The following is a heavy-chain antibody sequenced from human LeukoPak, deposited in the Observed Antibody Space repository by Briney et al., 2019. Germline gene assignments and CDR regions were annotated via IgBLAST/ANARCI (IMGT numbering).Heavy chain of an antibody. V-gene: IGHV4-34*01. CDR1: GGSFSGYY. Sequence: SETLSLTCAVYGGSFSGYYWSWIRQPPGKGLEWIGEINHSGSTNYNPSLKSRVTISVDTSKNQFSLKLSSVTAADTAVYYCARAGGDGDYAESPNYYYYGMDVWGQGTTVTVSS. D-gene: IGHD4-17*01. CDR3: ARAGGDGDYAESPNYYYYGMDV. J-gene: IGHJ6*02. CDR2: INHSGST.